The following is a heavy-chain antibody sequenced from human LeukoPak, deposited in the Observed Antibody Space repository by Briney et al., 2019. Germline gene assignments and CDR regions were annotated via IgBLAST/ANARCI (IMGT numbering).Heavy chain of an antibody. D-gene: IGHD6-13*01. V-gene: IGHV4-38-2*02. Sequence: SETLSLTCTVSGGSISGYYWGWIRQPPGKGLEWIGSIHHGGSTHYNPSLKSRVTISLDTSKNQFSLKLSSVTAADTAVYYCARDDSSWYPKYYFDYWGQGALVTVPS. CDR3: ARDDSSWYPKYYFDY. CDR2: IHHGGST. J-gene: IGHJ4*02. CDR1: GGSISGYY.